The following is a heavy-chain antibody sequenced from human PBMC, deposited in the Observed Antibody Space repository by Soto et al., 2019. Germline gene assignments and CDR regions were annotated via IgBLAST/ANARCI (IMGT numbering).Heavy chain of an antibody. V-gene: IGHV4-39*01. D-gene: IGHD3-22*01. CDR3: ASGYYDSSGRRYFDL. CDR1: GGSISSSSYY. CDR2: IYYSGST. J-gene: IGHJ2*01. Sequence: QLQLQESGPGLVKPSETLSLTCTVSGGSISSSSYYWGWIRQPPGKGLEWIGSIYYSGSTYYNPSLKSRVTISVDTSKNQFSLKLSSVTAADTAVYYCASGYYDSSGRRYFDLWGRGTLVTVSS.